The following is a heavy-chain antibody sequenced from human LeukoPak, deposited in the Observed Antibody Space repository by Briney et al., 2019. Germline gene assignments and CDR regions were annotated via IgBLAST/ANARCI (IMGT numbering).Heavy chain of an antibody. CDR1: SGSISSSSYY. V-gene: IGHV4-39*02. Sequence: SETLSLTCTVSSGSISSSSYYWGWIRQPPGKGLEWIGSIYYSGSTLYNPSLKSRVTISVDTSNNQFSLKLSSVTAADTAVYYCARDSTMVRGVTLVQADYGMDVWGQGTTVTVSS. CDR2: IYYSGST. D-gene: IGHD3-10*01. J-gene: IGHJ6*02. CDR3: ARDSTMVRGVTLVQADYGMDV.